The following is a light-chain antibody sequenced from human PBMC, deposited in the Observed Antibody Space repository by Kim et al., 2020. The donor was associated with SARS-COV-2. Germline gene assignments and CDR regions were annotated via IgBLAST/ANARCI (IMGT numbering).Light chain of an antibody. CDR1: QSISVY. CDR3: QQSYRTPHT. V-gene: IGKV1-39*01. CDR2: TAS. J-gene: IGKJ2*01. Sequence: SASVGDRVTITCRASQSISVYLNWYQQKPGNAPTLLIYTASSLQSGVPSRFSGSGSGTDFTLTISSLQPEDFASYYCQQSYRTPHTFGQGTKLEI.